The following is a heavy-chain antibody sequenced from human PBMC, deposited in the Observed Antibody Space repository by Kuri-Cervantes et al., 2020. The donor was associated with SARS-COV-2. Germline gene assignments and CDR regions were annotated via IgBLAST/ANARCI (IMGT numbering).Heavy chain of an antibody. V-gene: IGHV4-30-2*01. Sequence: SETLSLTCTVSGGSISSGGYYWSWIRQPPGKGLEWIGYIYHSGSTYYNPSLKSRVTISVDTSKNQFSLKLSSVTAADTAVYYCARHGMADAFDIWGQGTMVTVSS. D-gene: IGHD5-24*01. CDR3: ARHGMADAFDI. J-gene: IGHJ3*02. CDR1: GGSISSGGYY. CDR2: IYHSGST.